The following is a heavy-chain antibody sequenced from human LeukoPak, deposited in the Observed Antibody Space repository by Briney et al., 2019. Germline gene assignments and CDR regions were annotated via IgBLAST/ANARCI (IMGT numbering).Heavy chain of an antibody. J-gene: IGHJ6*04. V-gene: IGHV3-48*04. CDR1: GFTFSSYS. D-gene: IGHD3-10*02. Sequence: GGSLRLSCAASGFTFSSYSMNWVRQAPGKGLEWVSYISSGSTIYYADSVKGRFTISRDNAKNSLYLQMNSLRAEDTAVYYCAELGITMIGGVWGKGTTVTISS. CDR3: AELGITMIGGV. CDR2: ISSGSTI.